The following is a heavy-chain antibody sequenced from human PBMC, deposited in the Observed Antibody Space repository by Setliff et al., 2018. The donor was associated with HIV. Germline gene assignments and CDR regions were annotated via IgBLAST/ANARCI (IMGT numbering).Heavy chain of an antibody. CDR2: IYYSGST. CDR1: GGSISSYY. J-gene: IGHJ4*02. CDR3: ARGVNFDY. V-gene: IGHV4-59*01. Sequence: PSETLSLTCTVSGGSISSYYWSWIRQSPGKGLEWLGYIYYSGSTNYNPSLKSRVTISVDTSKNQFSLTLNSVTAADTAIYYCARGVNFDYWGQGTQVTVSS. D-gene: IGHD3-3*01.